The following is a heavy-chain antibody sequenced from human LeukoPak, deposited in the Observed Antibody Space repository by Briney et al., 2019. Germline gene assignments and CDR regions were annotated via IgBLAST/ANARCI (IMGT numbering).Heavy chain of an antibody. CDR1: GFSFSVYW. J-gene: IGHJ6*03. CDR3: ARAGWGGSYGSYMDV. Sequence: PGGSLRLSCAASGFSFSVYWMHWVRQAPGKGPVWVSRIKTDGSITDYADFVKGRFTISRDNAKNTLYLQMNSLRAEDTAVYYCARAGWGGSYGSYMDVWGKGTTVTVSS. V-gene: IGHV3-74*01. CDR2: IKTDGSIT. D-gene: IGHD1-26*01.